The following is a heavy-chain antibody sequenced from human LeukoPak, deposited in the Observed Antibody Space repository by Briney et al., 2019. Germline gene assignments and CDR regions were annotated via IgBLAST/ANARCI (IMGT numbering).Heavy chain of an antibody. CDR3: AGSSSSGAFDI. CDR1: GGSISSYY. J-gene: IGHJ3*02. V-gene: IGHV4-59*01. Sequence: PSETLSLTCTVSGGSISSYYWSWIRQPPGKGLEWIGYIYYSGSTNCNPSLKSRVTISVDTSKNQFSLKLSSVTAADTAVYYCAGSSSSGAFDIWGQGTMVTVSS. CDR2: IYYSGST. D-gene: IGHD6-6*01.